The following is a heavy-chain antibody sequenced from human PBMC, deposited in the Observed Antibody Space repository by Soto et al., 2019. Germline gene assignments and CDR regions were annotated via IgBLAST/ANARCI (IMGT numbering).Heavy chain of an antibody. CDR3: ARYDVPAASPLGPFVY. CDR1: GSTFSSYA. V-gene: IGHV1-69*01. CDR2: IIPIFGTA. J-gene: IGHJ4*02. Sequence: QVQLVQSGAEVKKPGSSVKVSCKASGSTFSSYAISWVRQAPGQGLEWMGGIIPIFGTANYAQKFQGRVTITADESTSTAYMELSSLRSEDTAVYYCARYDVPAASPLGPFVYWGQGTLVTVSS. D-gene: IGHD2-2*01.